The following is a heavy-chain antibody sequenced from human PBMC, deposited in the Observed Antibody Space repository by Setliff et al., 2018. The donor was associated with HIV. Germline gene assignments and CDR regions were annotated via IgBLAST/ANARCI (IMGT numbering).Heavy chain of an antibody. CDR2: INHSGST. Sequence: SETLSLTCAVYGGSFSGYYWSWIRQPPGKGLEWIGEINHSGSTNYNPSLKSRVTISVDTSKNQFSLKLSSVTAADTAVYYCARLRELLRGFSYFDFWGRGILVTVSS. D-gene: IGHD1-26*01. J-gene: IGHJ4*02. CDR1: GGSFSGYY. CDR3: ARLRELLRGFSYFDF. V-gene: IGHV4-34*01.